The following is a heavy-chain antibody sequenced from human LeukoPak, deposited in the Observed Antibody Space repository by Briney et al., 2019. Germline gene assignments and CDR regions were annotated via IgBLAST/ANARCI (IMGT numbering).Heavy chain of an antibody. CDR1: GFTFSRYW. CDR2: INSDGSST. D-gene: IGHD3-16*02. CDR3: AREDYDYVWGSYRLGY. V-gene: IGHV3-74*01. J-gene: IGHJ4*02. Sequence: PGGSLRLSCAASGFTFSRYWMHWVRHAPGKGLVWVSRINSDGSSTSYADSVKGRFTISRDNAKNTLYLQMNSLRAEDTAVYYCAREDYDYVWGSYRLGYWGQGTLVTVSS.